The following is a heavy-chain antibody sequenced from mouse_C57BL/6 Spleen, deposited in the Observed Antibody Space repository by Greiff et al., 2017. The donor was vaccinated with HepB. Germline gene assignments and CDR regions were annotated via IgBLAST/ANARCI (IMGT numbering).Heavy chain of an antibody. D-gene: IGHD1-1*01. J-gene: IGHJ2*01. Sequence: DVKLQESGPGLVKPSQSLSLTCSVTGYSITSGYYWNWIRQFPGNKLEWMGYISYDGSNNYNPSLKNRISITRDTSKNQFFLKLNSVTTEDTATYYCARDRTDYYGSSYDYFDYWGQGTTLTVSS. V-gene: IGHV3-6*01. CDR3: ARDRTDYYGSSYDYFDY. CDR1: GYSITSGYY. CDR2: ISYDGSN.